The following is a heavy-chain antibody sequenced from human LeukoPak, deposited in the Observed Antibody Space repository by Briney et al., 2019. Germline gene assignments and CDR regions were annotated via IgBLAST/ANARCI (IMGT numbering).Heavy chain of an antibody. CDR2: INHSGST. CDR1: GGSFSGYY. Sequence: PSETLSLTCAVYGGSFSGYYWSWIRQPPGKGLEWIGEINHSGSTNYNPSLKSRVTISVDTSKNQFSLKLSSVTAADTAVYYCARGIGIGGYSYGPPFDYWGQGTQVTVSS. V-gene: IGHV4-34*01. CDR3: ARGIGIGGYSYGPPFDY. D-gene: IGHD5-18*01. J-gene: IGHJ4*02.